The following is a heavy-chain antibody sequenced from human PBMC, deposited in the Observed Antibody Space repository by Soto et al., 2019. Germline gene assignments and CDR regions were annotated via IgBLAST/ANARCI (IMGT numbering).Heavy chain of an antibody. D-gene: IGHD6-19*01. CDR1: GGSISSGGYS. V-gene: IGHV4-30-2*01. CDR2: IYHSGST. Sequence: QLQLQESGSGLVKPSQTLSLTCAVSGGSISSGGYSWSWIRQPPGKGLEWIGYIYHSGSTYYNPPLKIRVPISVDSSKTQFSLTLSSVTAAATAVYYCARAGGLGAVAADSWGQGTLVTFSS. CDR3: ARAGGLGAVAADS. J-gene: IGHJ4*02.